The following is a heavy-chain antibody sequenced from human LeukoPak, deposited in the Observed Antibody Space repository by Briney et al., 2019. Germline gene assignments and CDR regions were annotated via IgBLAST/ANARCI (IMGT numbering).Heavy chain of an antibody. V-gene: IGHV1-2*02. J-gene: IGHJ4*02. D-gene: IGHD1-26*01. CDR3: ARGAVSGSLFSDY. Sequence: ASVKVSCKASGYTFTGYYIHWVRQAPGQGLEWMGWINPSSGGTNYAQKFQGRVTMTTDTSITTANMGLSRLRSDDTAMYYCARGAVSGSLFSDYWGRGTLVTVSS. CDR2: INPSSGGT. CDR1: GYTFTGYY.